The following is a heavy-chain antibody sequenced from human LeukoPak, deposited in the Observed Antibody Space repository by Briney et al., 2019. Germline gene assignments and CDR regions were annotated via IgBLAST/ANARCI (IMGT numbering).Heavy chain of an antibody. CDR2: IDPSDSET. J-gene: IGHJ4*02. Sequence: GESLKISCKGSGYSFTKYWIGWVRQMPGKGPEWMGNIDPSDSETRHSPSFQGQVTISVDKPISTAYLQWNSLKASDTAMYYCARLNDILTGPFDYWGQGTLITVSS. CDR3: ARLNDILTGPFDY. V-gene: IGHV5-51*01. D-gene: IGHD3-9*01. CDR1: GYSFTKYW.